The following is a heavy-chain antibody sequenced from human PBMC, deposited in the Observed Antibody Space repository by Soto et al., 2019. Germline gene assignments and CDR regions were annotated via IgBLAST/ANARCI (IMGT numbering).Heavy chain of an antibody. J-gene: IGHJ6*03. Sequence: PGGSLRLSCAASGFTFSNYWMYWVRQATGKGLVWVSRINSDGSSTTYADSVKGRFTISRDNAKNTVYLQMNSLRGEDTAVYYCARDRGTYYYYMDVWGKGTAVTVSS. CDR3: ARDRGTYYYYMDV. CDR2: INSDGSST. CDR1: GFTFSNYW. D-gene: IGHD3-16*01. V-gene: IGHV3-74*01.